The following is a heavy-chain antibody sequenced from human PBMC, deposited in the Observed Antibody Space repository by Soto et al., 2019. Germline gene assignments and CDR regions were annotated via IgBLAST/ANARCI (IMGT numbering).Heavy chain of an antibody. CDR3: ARQRVTMIVVDIPSAFDI. J-gene: IGHJ3*02. CDR2: IDPSDSYT. CDR1: GYSFTSYW. D-gene: IGHD3-22*01. Sequence: PGESLKISCKGSGYSFTSYWISWVRQMPGKGLEWMGRIDPSDSYTNYSPSFQGHVTISADKSISTAYLQWSSLTASDTAMYYCARQRVTMIVVDIPSAFDIWGQGTMVTVS. V-gene: IGHV5-10-1*01.